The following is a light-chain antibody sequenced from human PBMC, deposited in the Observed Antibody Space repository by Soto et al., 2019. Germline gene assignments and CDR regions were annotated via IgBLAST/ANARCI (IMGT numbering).Light chain of an antibody. CDR1: QSVSSSY. Sequence: EIVLTQSPGTLSLSPVERATLSCRASQSVSSSYLAWYQQKPGQAPRLLIYGASSRATGIPARFSGSGSGTEFTLTINGLEPEDFAVYYCQQRSSCPLTFGGGTKVDIK. V-gene: IGKV3D-20*02. CDR3: QQRSSCPLT. J-gene: IGKJ4*02. CDR2: GAS.